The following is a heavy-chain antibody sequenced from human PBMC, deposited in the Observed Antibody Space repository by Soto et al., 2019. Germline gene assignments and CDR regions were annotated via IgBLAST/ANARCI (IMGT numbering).Heavy chain of an antibody. CDR1: GFTFSSYG. J-gene: IGHJ4*02. Sequence: PGGSLRLSCAASGFTFSSYGMHWVRQAPGKGLEWVAVIWYDGSNKYYADSVKGRFTISRDNSKNTLYLQMNSLRAEDTAVYYCARVSIQLWPDYFDYWGQGTLVTVSS. CDR2: IWYDGSNK. D-gene: IGHD5-18*01. CDR3: ARVSIQLWPDYFDY. V-gene: IGHV3-33*01.